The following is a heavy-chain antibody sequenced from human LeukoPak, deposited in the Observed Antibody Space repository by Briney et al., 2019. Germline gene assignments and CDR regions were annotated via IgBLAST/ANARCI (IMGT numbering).Heavy chain of an antibody. V-gene: IGHV4-34*01. CDR1: GGSFSGYY. D-gene: IGHD5-12*01. J-gene: IGHJ4*02. CDR2: INHSGST. CDR3: VRLVGGDIDY. Sequence: PSETLSLTCAVHGGSFSGYYWSWIRQPPGKGLEWIGEINHSGSTNYNPSLKSRVTISVDTSKNQFSLKLSSVTAADTAVYFCVRLVGGDIDYWGQGTLVTVSS.